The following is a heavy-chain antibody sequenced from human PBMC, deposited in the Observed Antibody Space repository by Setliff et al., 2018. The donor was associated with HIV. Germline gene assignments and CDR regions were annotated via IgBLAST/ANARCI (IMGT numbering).Heavy chain of an antibody. Sequence: GGSLRLSCTASGFTFRSFSMNWVRQAPGKGLEWVSSISGSGSYIFYADSLKGRFTISRDNAKNSLYLQMNSLRAEDTAVYYCAKDHYGMDVWGQGTTVTVSS. CDR2: ISGSGSYI. V-gene: IGHV3-21*01. CDR1: GFTFRSFS. J-gene: IGHJ6*02. CDR3: AKDHYGMDV.